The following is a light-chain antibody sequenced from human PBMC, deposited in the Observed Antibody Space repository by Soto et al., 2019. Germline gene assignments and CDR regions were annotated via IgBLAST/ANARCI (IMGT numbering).Light chain of an antibody. CDR3: SSYAGSSTYV. Sequence: SVLTQPPSASGSAGQSVTISCTGTSSDVGGYNYVAWFQQHPGKAPKLMIYEVTKRPSGVPDRFSGSKSGNTASLTVSGLQAEDEADYYCSSYAGSSTYVFGTGTKVTVL. J-gene: IGLJ1*01. V-gene: IGLV2-8*01. CDR2: EVT. CDR1: SSDVGGYNY.